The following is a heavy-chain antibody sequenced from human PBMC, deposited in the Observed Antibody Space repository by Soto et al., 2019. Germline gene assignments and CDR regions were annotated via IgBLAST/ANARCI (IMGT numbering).Heavy chain of an antibody. CDR1: GYTLTELS. V-gene: IGHV1-24*01. CDR2: FDPEDGET. J-gene: IGHJ4*02. Sequence: SVKVSCKVSGYTLTELSMHWVRQAPGKGLEWMGGFDPEDGETIYAQKFQGRVTMTEDTSTDTAYMELSSLRSEDTAVYYCATDKLDYVILTGYYRNFDYCRPGALVTVS. CDR3: ATDKLDYVILTGYYRNFDY. D-gene: IGHD3-9*01.